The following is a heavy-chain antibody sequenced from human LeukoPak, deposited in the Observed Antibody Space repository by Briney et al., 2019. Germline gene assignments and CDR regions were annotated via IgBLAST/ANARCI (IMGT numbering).Heavy chain of an antibody. CDR2: IYYSGST. D-gene: IGHD5-24*01. Sequence: SETLSLTCTVSGGSISSYYWSWIRQPPGKGLEWIGYIYYSGSTNYNPSLKSRVTISVDTSKNQFSLQLNSVTPEDTADYCAREAEITRFDYWGQGTLVTVPS. CDR3: AREAEITRFDY. CDR1: GGSISSYY. V-gene: IGHV4-59*12. J-gene: IGHJ4*02.